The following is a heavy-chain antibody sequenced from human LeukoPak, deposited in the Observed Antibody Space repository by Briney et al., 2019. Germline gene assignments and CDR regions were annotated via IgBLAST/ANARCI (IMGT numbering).Heavy chain of an antibody. V-gene: IGHV4-34*01. J-gene: IGHJ4*02. Sequence: PSETLSLTCAVYGGSFSGYYWSCIRQPPGKGLEWIGEINHSGSTNYNPSLKSRVTISVDTSKNQFSLKLSSVTAADTAVYYCARAPHYGGNSWYYWGQGTLVTVSS. CDR3: ARAPHYGGNSWYY. CDR1: GGSFSGYY. CDR2: INHSGST. D-gene: IGHD4-23*01.